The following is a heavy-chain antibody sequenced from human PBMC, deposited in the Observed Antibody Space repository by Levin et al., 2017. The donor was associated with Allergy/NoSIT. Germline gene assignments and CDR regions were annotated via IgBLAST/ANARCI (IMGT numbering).Heavy chain of an antibody. Sequence: GESLKISCKGSGYSFTSYWIGWVRQMPGKGLEWMGIIYPGDSDTRYSPSFQGQVTISADKSISTAYLQWSSLKASDTAMHYCARLSKYYDFWSGYTGGYYYYMDVWGKGTTVTVSS. V-gene: IGHV5-51*01. CDR2: IYPGDSDT. D-gene: IGHD3-3*01. CDR3: ARLSKYYDFWSGYTGGYYYYMDV. J-gene: IGHJ6*03. CDR1: GYSFTSYW.